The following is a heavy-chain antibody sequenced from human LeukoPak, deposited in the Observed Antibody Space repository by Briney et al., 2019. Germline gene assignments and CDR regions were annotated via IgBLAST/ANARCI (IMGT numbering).Heavy chain of an antibody. D-gene: IGHD5-12*01. CDR1: GDSVTNTRYY. CDR2: IYYTGDT. Sequence: PSETLSLTCTVSGDSVTNTRYYWGWIRQPPGKGLEWIGTIYYTGDTYYNPSLKSRVTISVDTSQNQFYLKLSSVTAADTAVYYCARDGYSGSDALWGQGTLVTVSS. V-gene: IGHV4-39*07. J-gene: IGHJ4*02. CDR3: ARDGYSGSDAL.